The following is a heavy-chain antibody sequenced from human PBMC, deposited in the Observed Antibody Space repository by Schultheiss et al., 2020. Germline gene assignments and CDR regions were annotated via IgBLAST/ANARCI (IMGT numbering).Heavy chain of an antibody. CDR3: ARGLSGAMVLSNWFDP. CDR1: GYTFTSYG. CDR2: ISAYNGNT. V-gene: IGHV1-18*01. Sequence: ASVKVSCKASGYTFTSYGISWVRQAPGQGLEWMGWISAYNGNTNYAQKLQGRVTITADESTSTAYMELSSLRSEDTAVYYCARGLSGAMVLSNWFDPWGQGTLVTVSS. J-gene: IGHJ5*02. D-gene: IGHD5-18*01.